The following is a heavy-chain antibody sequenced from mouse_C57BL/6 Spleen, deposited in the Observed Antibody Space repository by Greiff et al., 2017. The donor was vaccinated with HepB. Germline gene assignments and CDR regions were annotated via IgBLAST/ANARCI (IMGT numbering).Heavy chain of an antibody. J-gene: IGHJ2*01. CDR1: GYTFTDHI. D-gene: IGHD2-2*01. CDR3: GISYGYDGGYYFDY. Sequence: VQLQQSGAELASPGASVTLSCKASGYTFTDHIMNWVKKRPGQGLEWIGRIYPVSGETNYNQTFMGKATFSVDRSSSTVYMVLNSLTSEDPAVYYCGISYGYDGGYYFDYWGQGTTLTVSS. CDR2: IYPVSGET. V-gene: IGHV1-11*01.